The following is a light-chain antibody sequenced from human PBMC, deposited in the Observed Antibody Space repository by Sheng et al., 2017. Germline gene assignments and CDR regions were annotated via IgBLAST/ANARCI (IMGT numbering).Light chain of an antibody. CDR1: NIGIKS. V-gene: IGLV3-21*02. Sequence: SYILTQPRAQSVAPGQTALITCAGDNIGIKSVHWYKQRPGQAPLSGIYDDNDRPAWIPERFSGSNSGNTATLTITRVEAGDEAAYYCQVWDSGTDTQVFGGGTTLTVL. CDR2: DDN. J-gene: IGLJ2*01. CDR3: QVWDSGTDTQV.